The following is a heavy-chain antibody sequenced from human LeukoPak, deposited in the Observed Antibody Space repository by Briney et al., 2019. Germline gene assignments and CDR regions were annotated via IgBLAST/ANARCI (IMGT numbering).Heavy chain of an antibody. CDR1: GFSFTSYA. D-gene: IGHD5-12*01. CDR2: ISGGGDYT. J-gene: IGHJ4*02. Sequence: HPRGSLRLSCAAPGFSFTSYAMSWVRQAPGKGLEWVSTISGGGDYTYYADSVKGRFTISRDSSKNALYLQMNSLRAEDTAVYYCAKGPSSGPPYYFDYWGQGTLVTVSS. V-gene: IGHV3-23*01. CDR3: AKGPSSGPPYYFDY.